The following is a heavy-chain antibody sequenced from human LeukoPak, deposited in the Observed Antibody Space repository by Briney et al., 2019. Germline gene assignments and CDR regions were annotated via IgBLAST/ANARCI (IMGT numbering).Heavy chain of an antibody. D-gene: IGHD6-13*01. CDR1: GYTFTSYD. V-gene: IGHV1-8*01. J-gene: IGHJ4*02. Sequence: ASVKVSCKASGYTFTSYDINWVRQATGQGLEWMGWMNPNSGNTGYAQKFQGRVTITRNTSISTAYMELSSLRSEDTAVYYCAREHSTSWSDLDYWGQGTLVTVAS. CDR3: AREHSTSWSDLDY. CDR2: MNPNSGNT.